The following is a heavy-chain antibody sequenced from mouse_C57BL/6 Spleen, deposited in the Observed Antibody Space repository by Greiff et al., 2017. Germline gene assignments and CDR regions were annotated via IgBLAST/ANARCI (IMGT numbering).Heavy chain of an antibody. J-gene: IGHJ3*01. CDR2: IYPRDGST. CDR3: ARGDYVGAWFAY. Sequence: QVQLQQSDAELVKPGASVTISCKVSGYTFTDHTIHWMKQRPEQGLEWIGYIYPRDGSTKYNEKFKGKATLTADKSSSKADMQLNSLTSEDSAVDFCARGDYVGAWFAYWGEGTLVTVSA. CDR1: GYTFTDHT. D-gene: IGHD2-4*01. V-gene: IGHV1-78*01.